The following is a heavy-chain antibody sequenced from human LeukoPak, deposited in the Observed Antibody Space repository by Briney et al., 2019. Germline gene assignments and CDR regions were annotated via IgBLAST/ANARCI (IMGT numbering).Heavy chain of an antibody. D-gene: IGHD3-9*01. J-gene: IGHJ6*02. CDR2: INHSGST. V-gene: IGHV4-34*01. Sequence: KPSETLSLTCAVYGGSFSGYYWSWTRQPPGKGLEWIGEINHSGSTNYNPSLKSRVTISVDTSKNQFSLKLSSVTAADTAVYYCARAYYDILTGYRYGMDVWGQGTTVTVSS. CDR1: GGSFSGYY. CDR3: ARAYYDILTGYRYGMDV.